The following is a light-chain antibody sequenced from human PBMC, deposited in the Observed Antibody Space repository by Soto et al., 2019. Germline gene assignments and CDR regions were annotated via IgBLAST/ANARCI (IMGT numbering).Light chain of an antibody. CDR3: QQYDAWPPGT. V-gene: IGKV3-15*01. CDR1: QGVGSN. CDR2: GAS. Sequence: EIVMTQSPATLSVSPGERATLSCRASQGVGSNLAWYQQKPGQAPRLLIYGASTRATGIPARFSGSGSGTEFTLTISGLQSEDFAVYYCQQYDAWPPGTFGQGTKVEIK. J-gene: IGKJ1*01.